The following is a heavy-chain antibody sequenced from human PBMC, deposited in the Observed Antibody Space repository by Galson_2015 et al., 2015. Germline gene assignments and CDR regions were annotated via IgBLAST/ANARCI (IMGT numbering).Heavy chain of an antibody. CDR1: GFTFSSYG. CDR3: ARDRCSSTSCYVFDY. V-gene: IGHV3-33*01. CDR2: IWYDGSNK. Sequence: SLRLSCGASGFTFSSYGMHWVRQAPGKGLEWVAVIWYDGSNKYYADSVKGRFSISRDNSKNTLYLQMNSLRAEDTAVYYCARDRCSSTSCYVFDYWGQGTPVTVSS. J-gene: IGHJ4*02. D-gene: IGHD2-2*01.